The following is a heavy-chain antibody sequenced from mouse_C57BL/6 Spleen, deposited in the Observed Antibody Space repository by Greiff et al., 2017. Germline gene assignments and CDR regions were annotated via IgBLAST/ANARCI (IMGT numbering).Heavy chain of an antibody. Sequence: VQLQQSGPELVKPGASVKISCKASGYTFTDYYMNWVKQSHGKSLEWIGDINPNNGGTSYNQKFKGKATLTVDKSSSTAYMELRSLTSEDSAVYYCARREDGRAMDYWGQGTSVTVAS. CDR3: ARREDGRAMDY. CDR2: INPNNGGT. D-gene: IGHD2-3*01. J-gene: IGHJ4*01. CDR1: GYTFTDYY. V-gene: IGHV1-26*01.